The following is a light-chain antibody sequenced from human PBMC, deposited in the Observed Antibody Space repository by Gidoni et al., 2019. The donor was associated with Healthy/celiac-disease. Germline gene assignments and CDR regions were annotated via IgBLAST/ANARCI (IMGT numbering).Light chain of an antibody. CDR2: DAS. Sequence: EIVLTQSPATLSLSPGERATLSCRASQSVSSYLAWYQQKPGQAPRLLIYDASNRATGIPARFSGSWSGTDFTLTISSLVPEDFAVYYCQQRSNWLTWTFGQGTKVEIK. V-gene: IGKV3-11*01. CDR1: QSVSSY. J-gene: IGKJ1*01. CDR3: QQRSNWLTWT.